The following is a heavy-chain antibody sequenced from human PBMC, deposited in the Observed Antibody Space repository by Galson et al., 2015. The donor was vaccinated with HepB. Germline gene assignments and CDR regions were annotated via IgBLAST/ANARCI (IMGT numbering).Heavy chain of an antibody. CDR2: ISWSGVRP. CDR1: GFTFHDYA. V-gene: IGHV3-20*04. Sequence: SLRLSCAASGFTFHDYAISWVGQAPGKGLEWVSGISWSGVRPGYADSLKGRFTISRDNAKNSLYLQMNSLRAEDTALYYCVRGPRWLVGGFGDYWGQGTLVTVSS. CDR3: VRGPRWLVGGFGDY. D-gene: IGHD6-19*01. J-gene: IGHJ4*02.